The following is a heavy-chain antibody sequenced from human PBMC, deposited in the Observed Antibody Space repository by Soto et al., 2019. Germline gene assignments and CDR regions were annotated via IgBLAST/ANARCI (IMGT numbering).Heavy chain of an antibody. V-gene: IGHV4-59*01. D-gene: IGHD6-13*01. CDR2: IYYSGST. Sequence: SETLSLTCTVSGGSISSYYWSWIRQPPGKGLEWIGYIYYSGSTNYNPSLKSRVTISVDTSKNQFSLKLSSVTAADTAGDYCAGGKRRESIAAAGTFDYWGQGTLVTVSS. CDR1: GGSISSYY. CDR3: AGGKRRESIAAAGTFDY. J-gene: IGHJ4*02.